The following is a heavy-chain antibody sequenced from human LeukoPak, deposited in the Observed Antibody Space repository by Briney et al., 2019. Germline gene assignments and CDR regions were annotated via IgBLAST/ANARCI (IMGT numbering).Heavy chain of an antibody. CDR2: IKQDGSDK. CDR3: ARGLGSYYNVFDY. J-gene: IGHJ4*02. V-gene: IGHV3-7*05. D-gene: IGHD3-10*01. CDR1: GFTFNTYW. Sequence: PGGSLRLSCAASGFTFNTYWISWVRQAPGKGLEGLANIKQDGSDKFYVDSVKGRFTISRDNAKNSVYLQMNSLRVEDTAVYYCARGLGSYYNVFDYWGQGTLVTVSS.